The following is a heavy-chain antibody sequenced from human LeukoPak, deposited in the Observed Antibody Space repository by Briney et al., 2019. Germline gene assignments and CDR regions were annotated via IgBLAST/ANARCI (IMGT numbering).Heavy chain of an antibody. CDR1: GYTFTSYD. J-gene: IGHJ6*03. Sequence: ASVKVSCKASGYTFTSYDINWVRQATGQGLEWMGWMNPNSGNTGYAQKFQGRVTITRNTSISTAYMELSSLRSEDTAVYYCARGTVNENYYYSMDVWGKRTTVTVSS. V-gene: IGHV1-8*03. CDR3: ARGTVNENYYYSMDV. CDR2: MNPNSGNT. D-gene: IGHD4-11*01.